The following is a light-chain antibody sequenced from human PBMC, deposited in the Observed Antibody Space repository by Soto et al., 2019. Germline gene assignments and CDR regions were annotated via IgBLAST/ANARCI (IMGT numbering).Light chain of an antibody. CDR1: QSVTSRW. CDR3: QQYGSAPWT. J-gene: IGKJ1*01. Sequence: EIVLTQSPGTLSLSPGERATLSCRASQSVTSRWLAWFQQKPGQAPRLLIYDASSRAAGIPDRFSGSGSETDFTLTISRLEPEDFAVYYCQQYGSAPWTFGQGTKVEIK. CDR2: DAS. V-gene: IGKV3-20*01.